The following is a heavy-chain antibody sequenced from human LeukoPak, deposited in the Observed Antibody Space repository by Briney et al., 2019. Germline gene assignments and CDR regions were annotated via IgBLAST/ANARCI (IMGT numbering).Heavy chain of an antibody. Sequence: PSETLSLTCTVSGGSISSYYWSWIRQPPGKGLEWIGEINHSGSTNYNPSLKSRVTISVDTSKNQFSLKLSSVTAADTAVYYCARSHTTRWGQGTLVTVSS. V-gene: IGHV4-34*01. CDR2: INHSGST. J-gene: IGHJ4*02. CDR3: ARSHTTR. D-gene: IGHD4-17*01. CDR1: GGSISSYY.